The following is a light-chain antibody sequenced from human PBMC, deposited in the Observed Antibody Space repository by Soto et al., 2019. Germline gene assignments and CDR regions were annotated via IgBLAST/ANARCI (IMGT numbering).Light chain of an antibody. Sequence: VMKQSPATLSVSPGERATRSCRASQSVSSNLAWYQQKPGQAPRLLIYGASTRATGIPARFSGSGSGTEFTLTISSLQSEDFAVYDCQQYNNWPPWTFGQGTKVDI. CDR3: QQYNNWPPWT. CDR1: QSVSSN. CDR2: GAS. J-gene: IGKJ1*01. V-gene: IGKV3-15*01.